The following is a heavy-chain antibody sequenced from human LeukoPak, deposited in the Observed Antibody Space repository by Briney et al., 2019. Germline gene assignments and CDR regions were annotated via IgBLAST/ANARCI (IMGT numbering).Heavy chain of an antibody. D-gene: IGHD5-12*01. CDR1: GFTFNNYA. J-gene: IGHJ4*02. CDR2: ISSDGGTK. V-gene: IGHV3-30-3*01. CDR3: ARGKYGGYFIDY. Sequence: GGSLRLSCTASGFTFNNYAMQWVRQAPGKGLEWVAVISSDGGTKFYADSVKGRFTVSRDNSKNTVYLQMNSLRAEDAAVYYCARGKYGGYFIDYWGQGTLVTVSS.